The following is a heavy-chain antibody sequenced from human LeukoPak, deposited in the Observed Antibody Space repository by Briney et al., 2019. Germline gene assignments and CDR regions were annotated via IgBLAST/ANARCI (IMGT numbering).Heavy chain of an antibody. D-gene: IGHD6-19*01. CDR3: ARHLIRRDYSSGWSQSRYYYYYMDV. Sequence: SETLSLTCTVSGYSISSGYYWGWIRPPPGKGLEWIGSIYHSGSTYYNPSLKSRVTISVDTSKNQFSLKLSSVTAADTAVYYCARHLIRRDYSSGWSQSRYYYYYMDVWGKGTTVTISS. CDR1: GYSISSGYY. V-gene: IGHV4-38-2*02. J-gene: IGHJ6*03. CDR2: IYHSGST.